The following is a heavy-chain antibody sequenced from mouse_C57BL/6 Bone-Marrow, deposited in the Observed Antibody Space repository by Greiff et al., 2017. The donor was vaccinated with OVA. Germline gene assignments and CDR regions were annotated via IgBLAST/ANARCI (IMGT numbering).Heavy chain of an antibody. V-gene: IGHV1-39*01. CDR1: GYSFTDYN. CDR2: INPNYGTT. CDR3: ASGITTVVPYYFDY. D-gene: IGHD1-1*01. Sequence: EVQLQQSGPELVKPGASVQISCKASGYSFTDYNMNWVKQSNGKSLEWIGVINPNYGTTSYNQKFKGKATLTVDQSSSTAYMQLNSLTSEDSAVYYCASGITTVVPYYFDYWGQGTTLTVSS. J-gene: IGHJ2*01.